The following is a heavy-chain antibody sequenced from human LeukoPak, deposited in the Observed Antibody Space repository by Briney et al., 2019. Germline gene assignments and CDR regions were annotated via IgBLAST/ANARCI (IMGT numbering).Heavy chain of an antibody. CDR2: IYYSGST. Sequence: SGTLSLTCTVSGGSISSYYWSWIRQPPGKGLEWIGYIYYSGSTNYNPSLKSRVTISVDTSKNQFSLKLSSVTAADTAVYYCARSVFWSGTNWFDPWGQGTLVTVSS. J-gene: IGHJ5*02. CDR3: ARSVFWSGTNWFDP. D-gene: IGHD3-3*01. V-gene: IGHV4-59*01. CDR1: GGSISSYY.